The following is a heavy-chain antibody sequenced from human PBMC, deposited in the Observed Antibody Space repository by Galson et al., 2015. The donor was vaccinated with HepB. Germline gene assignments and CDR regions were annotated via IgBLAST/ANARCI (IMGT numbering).Heavy chain of an antibody. CDR1: GGSIGSHY. CDR2: IYYSVNT. CDR3: AWSPDYGDYYYYYMDV. Sequence: SETLSLTCTVSGGSIGSHYSNWIRQSPGKGLEWIGYIYYSVNTHYNPSHKSRVTISVDTSKTQFTLKLSSVTAADTAVYYCAWSPDYGDYYYYYMDVWGEGTTVTVSS. D-gene: IGHD4-17*01. J-gene: IGHJ6*03. V-gene: IGHV4-59*08.